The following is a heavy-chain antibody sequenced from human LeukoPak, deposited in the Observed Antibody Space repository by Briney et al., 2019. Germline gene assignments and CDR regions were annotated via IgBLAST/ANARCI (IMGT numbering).Heavy chain of an antibody. CDR2: IYHSGSRYESGST. CDR1: GSSISDGYY. Sequence: PSETLSLTCAVSGSSISDGYYWACIRQPPGKGLEWIGSIYHSGSRYESGSTYYNPSLKSRVTISADTSKNQFSLKLKFVTAADTAVYYCARNYSRSPGGRKYFDYWGQGSLVTVSS. CDR3: ARNYSRSPGGRKYFDY. D-gene: IGHD6-6*01. V-gene: IGHV4-38-2*01. J-gene: IGHJ4*02.